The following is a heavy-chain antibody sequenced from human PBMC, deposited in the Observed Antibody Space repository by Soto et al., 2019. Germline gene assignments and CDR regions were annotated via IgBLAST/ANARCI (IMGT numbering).Heavy chain of an antibody. CDR3: ARAMDSFSSGYYWGAYSDY. CDR1: GGSISPHY. V-gene: IGHV4-59*11. J-gene: IGHJ4*02. Sequence: QVQLQESGPGLVKPSETLSLTCAVSGGSISPHYWSWIRQSPGKGLEWIGYVYYTGSTDYNPSLKSRVSLSVDTYKNQFALKLSSVTAADTAVYYCARAMDSFSSGYYWGAYSDYWGQGALVTVSS. CDR2: VYYTGST. D-gene: IGHD3-22*01.